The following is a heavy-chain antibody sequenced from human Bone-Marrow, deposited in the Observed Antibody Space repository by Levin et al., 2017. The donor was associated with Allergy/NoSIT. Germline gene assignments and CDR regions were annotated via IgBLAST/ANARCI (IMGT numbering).Heavy chain of an antibody. CDR3: ARDPLVSDGYQTCVYYFDV. J-gene: IGHJ4*02. D-gene: IGHD5-24*01. CDR2: ASATETT. CDR1: GDSITKYY. V-gene: IGHV4-4*07. Sequence: SETLSLTCTVSGDSITKYYWSWIRQSAGKGLQWIGRASATETTYYNPSLQSRVTMSVDTSTNQFSLEVTSVTAADTAVYYCARDPLVSDGYQTCVYYFDVWGKGTLVTVSS.